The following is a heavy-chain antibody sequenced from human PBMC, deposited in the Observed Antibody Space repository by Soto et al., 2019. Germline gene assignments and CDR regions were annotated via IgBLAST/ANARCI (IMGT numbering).Heavy chain of an antibody. CDR3: ARHMRAYRGGSDF. J-gene: IGHJ4*02. D-gene: IGHD2-21*01. CDR2: IYYRESA. CDR1: DAAISSTSHY. V-gene: IGHV4-39*01. Sequence: KSAITRSFPVTVPDAAISSTSHYGSWIRQGTRKGLEWIGSIYYRESASYNPSLNSRVTSSLDPSENQFSLMLSSVTAADPAIYYCARHMRAYRGGSDFWGQGIMVTVSS.